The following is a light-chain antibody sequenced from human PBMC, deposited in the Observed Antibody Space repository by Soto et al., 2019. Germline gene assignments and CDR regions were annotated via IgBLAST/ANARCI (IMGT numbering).Light chain of an antibody. CDR2: GAS. Sequence: EIGMKQSPAALSVSPGERATLSCRASPSVSSNLAWYQQKPGQAPRLLIYGASTRATGIPARFSGSGSGTEFTLTISSLQSEDFAVYYCQQYNNWPPPFGQGTRLAIK. CDR1: PSVSSN. V-gene: IGKV3-15*01. J-gene: IGKJ5*01. CDR3: QQYNNWPPP.